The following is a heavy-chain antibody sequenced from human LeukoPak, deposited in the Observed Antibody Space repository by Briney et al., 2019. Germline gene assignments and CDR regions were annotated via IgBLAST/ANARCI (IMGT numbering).Heavy chain of an antibody. D-gene: IGHD3-10*01. CDR2: INPNSGGT. CDR3: ARGDGSGSYYNEDGMDV. V-gene: IGHV1-2*02. Sequence: ASVKASCKASGYTFTGYYMHWVRQAPGQGLEWMGWINPNSGGTSYAQKFQGRVTMTRDTSISTAYMELSRLRSDDTAVYYCARGDGSGSYYNEDGMDVWGQGTTVAVSS. CDR1: GYTFTGYY. J-gene: IGHJ6*02.